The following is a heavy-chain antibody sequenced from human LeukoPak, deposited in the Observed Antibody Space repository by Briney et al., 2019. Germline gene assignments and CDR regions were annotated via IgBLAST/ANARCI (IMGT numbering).Heavy chain of an antibody. V-gene: IGHV3-30*02. D-gene: IGHD3-22*01. Sequence: PGGSLRLSCAASGFTFNNYGMHWVRQAPGKGLEWVAFIRYNGNNQYYADSVKGRFTISRDNSKNTLYLQMNSLKGDDTAVYYCARDHRSADYYDSSGPGDYFDYWGQGTLVTVSS. CDR3: ARDHRSADYYDSSGPGDYFDY. CDR2: IRYNGNNQ. CDR1: GFTFNNYG. J-gene: IGHJ4*02.